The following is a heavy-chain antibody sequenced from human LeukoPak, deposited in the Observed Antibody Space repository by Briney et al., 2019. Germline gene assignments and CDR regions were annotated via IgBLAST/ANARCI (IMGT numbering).Heavy chain of an antibody. CDR1: GYNFSSYY. D-gene: IGHD3-16*01. J-gene: IGHJ4*02. CDR2: LNPSRGTT. V-gene: IGHV1-46*01. Sequence: ASVKLSCKASGYNFSSYYIQWVRQDPGQGLEWMGLLNPSRGTTAYAPKFQGRVTMTRDTSSNTVYMELRGLRSDGTAIYYCARDATRGIGGSYDLDFWGQGSLVTVSS. CDR3: ARDATRGIGGSYDLDF.